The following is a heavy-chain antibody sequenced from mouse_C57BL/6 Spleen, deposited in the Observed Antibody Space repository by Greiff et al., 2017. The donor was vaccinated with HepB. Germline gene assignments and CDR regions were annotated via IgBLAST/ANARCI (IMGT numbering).Heavy chain of an antibody. CDR3: ARYDGYFYAMDD. CDR2: ISSGSSTI. Sequence: EVQLVESGGGLVKPGGSLKLSCAASGFTFSDYGMHWVRQAPEKGLEWVAYISSGSSTIYYADTVKGRFTISRDNAKNTLFLQMTSLRSEDTAMYYCARYDGYFYAMDDWGQGTSVTVSS. CDR1: GFTFSDYG. J-gene: IGHJ4*01. D-gene: IGHD2-3*01. V-gene: IGHV5-17*01.